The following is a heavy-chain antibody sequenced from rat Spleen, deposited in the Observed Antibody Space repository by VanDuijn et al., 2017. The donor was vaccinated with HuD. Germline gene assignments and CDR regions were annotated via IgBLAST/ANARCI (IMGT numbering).Heavy chain of an antibody. J-gene: IGHJ3*01. D-gene: IGHD1-6*01. CDR1: GFTFNSYW. Sequence: EVQLVETGGGLVQPGRSLKLSCVASGFTFNSYWMYWIRQAPGKGLEWVSSINTDGGSTYYPDSVKGRFTISRDPAQNTLYLQMNSLRSEDTATYYCTTYSDYATSPFAYWGRGALVTVSS. CDR2: INTDGGST. CDR3: TTYSDYATSPFAY. V-gene: IGHV5-58*01.